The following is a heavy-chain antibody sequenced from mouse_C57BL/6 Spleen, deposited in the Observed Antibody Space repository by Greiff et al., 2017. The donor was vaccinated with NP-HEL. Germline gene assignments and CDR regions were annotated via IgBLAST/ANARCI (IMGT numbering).Heavy chain of an antibody. CDR1: GYTFTSYW. V-gene: IGHV1-55*01. CDR3: ASRSHYGWYFDV. D-gene: IGHD1-1*01. Sequence: QVQLQQPGAELVKPGASVKMSCKASGYTFTSYWITWVKQRPGQGLEWIGDIYPGSGSTNYNEKFTSKATLTVDTSSSTAYMQLSSLPSEDSAVYYCASRSHYGWYFDVWGTGTTVTVSS. J-gene: IGHJ1*03. CDR2: IYPGSGST.